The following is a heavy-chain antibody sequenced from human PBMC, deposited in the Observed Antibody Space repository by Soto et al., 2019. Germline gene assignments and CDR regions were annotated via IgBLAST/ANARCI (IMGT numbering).Heavy chain of an antibody. V-gene: IGHV4-59*01. J-gene: IGHJ4*01. CDR3: ARESSASDY. CDR1: GDSFSRYK. CDR2: MYSSGYT. Sequence: SETLSLTCTVSGDSFSRYKWSWIRQPPGKGLEYVGYMYSSGYTDYNPSLKSRVTMSLGTSKNQYSLKLTSATAADTAVYYCARESSASDYWG. D-gene: IGHD6-6*01.